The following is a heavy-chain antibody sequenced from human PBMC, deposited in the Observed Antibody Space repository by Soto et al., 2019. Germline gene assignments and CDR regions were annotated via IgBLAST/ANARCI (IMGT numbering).Heavy chain of an antibody. CDR1: GFTFSDYD. V-gene: IGHV3-23*01. D-gene: IGHD6-6*01. Sequence: EVQVLESGGDFIQPGGSLRLSCAVSGFTFSDYDMSWVRQAPGKGLEWVSAISASGGTTYYTDSVKGRFIISRDNSKNTLYLQMNSLRAEDMALYYCARDRRGVLDPWGQGTLVTVSP. J-gene: IGHJ5*02. CDR3: ARDRRGVLDP. CDR2: ISASGGTT.